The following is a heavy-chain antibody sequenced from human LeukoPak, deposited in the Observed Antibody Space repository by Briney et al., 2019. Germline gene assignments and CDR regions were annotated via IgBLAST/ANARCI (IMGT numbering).Heavy chain of an antibody. CDR1: GGTFSSYA. J-gene: IGHJ4*02. Sequence: GASVKVSCKASGGTFSSYAISWVRQAPGQGLEWMGGIIPIFGTANYAQKLQGRVTMTTDTSTSTAYMELRSLRSDDTAVYYCARDHIAHFDYWGQGTLVTVSS. CDR3: ARDHIAHFDY. D-gene: IGHD6-13*01. V-gene: IGHV1-69*05. CDR2: IIPIFGTA.